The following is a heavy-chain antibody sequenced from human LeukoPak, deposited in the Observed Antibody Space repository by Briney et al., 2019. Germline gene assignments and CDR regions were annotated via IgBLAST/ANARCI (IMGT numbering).Heavy chain of an antibody. D-gene: IGHD3-10*01. Sequence: SETLSLTCTVSDASVNSASYYWNWIRQSPGKGLEWIVHIYYSGTTNYNPSLKSPVTISVYTTTSQLSLNLTSVTAADTAVYYCARDPSPICGPGDYYCGMDMWGEGTTVTVS. CDR1: DASVNSASYY. V-gene: IGHV4-61*01. CDR3: ARDPSPICGPGDYYCGMDM. CDR2: IYYSGTT. J-gene: IGHJ6*02.